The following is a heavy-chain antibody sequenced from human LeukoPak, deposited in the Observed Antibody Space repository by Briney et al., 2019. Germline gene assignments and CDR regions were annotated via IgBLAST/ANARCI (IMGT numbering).Heavy chain of an antibody. CDR1: GGSIGDNY. CDR3: AGYDHTNYLAY. V-gene: IGHV4-59*13. D-gene: IGHD1-14*01. Sequence: SETLSHTCTVSGGSIGDNYWSWIRQSPERGLEWIGYISSSGSIAYTPSLRSRVTMSLDASKNHLSLNLRSVSAADTAIYYCAGYDHTNYLAYWGQGTLVTVSS. CDR2: ISSSGSI. J-gene: IGHJ4*02.